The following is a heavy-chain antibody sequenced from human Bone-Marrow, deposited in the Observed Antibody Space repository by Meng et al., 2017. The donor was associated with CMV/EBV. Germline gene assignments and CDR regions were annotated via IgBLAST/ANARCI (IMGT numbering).Heavy chain of an antibody. J-gene: IGHJ6*02. CDR1: GGSISGTSYY. CDR3: AGIAAAGTLWYYYYGMDV. CDR2: IYYSGST. D-gene: IGHD6-13*01. V-gene: IGHV4-39*07. Sequence: GSLRLSCTVSGGSISGTSYYWGWIRQPPGKGLEWIGSIYYSGSTYYNPSLKSRVTISVDTSKNQFSLKLSSVTAADTAVYYCAGIAAAGTLWYYYYGMDVWGQGNTVTISS.